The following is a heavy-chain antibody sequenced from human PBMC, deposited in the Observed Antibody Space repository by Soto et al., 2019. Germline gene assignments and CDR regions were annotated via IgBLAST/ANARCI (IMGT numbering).Heavy chain of an antibody. CDR3: AKEEEWGVYDSPAKNDAFDI. D-gene: IGHD5-12*01. CDR2: ISWNSDST. V-gene: IGHV3-9*01. J-gene: IGHJ3*02. Sequence: EMQLVESGGGLVQPGRSLRLSCAASGFTFDDYDMHWVRQAPGKGLEWVSGISWNSDSTGYADSVKGRFTISRDNAKNSLYLQMNSLRADDTALYYCAKEEEWGVYDSPAKNDAFDIWGQGTMVTVAS. CDR1: GFTFDDYD.